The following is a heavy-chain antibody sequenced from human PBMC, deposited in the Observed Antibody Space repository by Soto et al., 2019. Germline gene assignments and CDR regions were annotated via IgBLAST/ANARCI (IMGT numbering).Heavy chain of an antibody. J-gene: IGHJ6*03. D-gene: IGHD1-1*01. CDR3: AGTTSHHWLYMDV. CDR2: TYYRSRWYN. Sequence: QVPLQESGPGLVKPSQTLSVSCAISGDSVSGDSAAWNWVRLSPSRGLGWLARTYYRSRWYNDYAVSVRSRITVNADTSKNQFSLQLTSVTPEDTAIYFCAGTTSHHWLYMDVWGRGTTVTVSS. CDR1: GDSVSGDSAA. V-gene: IGHV6-1*01.